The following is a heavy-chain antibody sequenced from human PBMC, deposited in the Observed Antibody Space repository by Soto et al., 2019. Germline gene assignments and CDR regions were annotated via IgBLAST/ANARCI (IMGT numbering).Heavy chain of an antibody. V-gene: IGHV3-23*01. CDR3: EKEAGEPYGDYYFDY. D-gene: IGHD4-17*01. Sequence: GGSLRLSCAASGFTFISYAMSWVRQAPGKGLEWVSGVSGSGGSTHYADSVKGRFTISRDNPKNTLYLQMDSLRAEDTAVYYCEKEAGEPYGDYYFDYWGQGTLVTVSS. CDR2: VSGSGGST. CDR1: GFTFISYA. J-gene: IGHJ4*02.